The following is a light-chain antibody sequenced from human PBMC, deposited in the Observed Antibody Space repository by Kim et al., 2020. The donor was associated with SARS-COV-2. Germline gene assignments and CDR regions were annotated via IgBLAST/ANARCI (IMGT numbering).Light chain of an antibody. V-gene: IGKV3-15*01. J-gene: IGKJ2*01. Sequence: SPGDRATLSCRAGQSVSSNLAWYQQKPGQAPRLLIYDTSTRATGIPARFSGSGYGTDFTLTISSLQSEDFAVYYCQQYNRWPPMYTFGQGTKLEI. CDR3: QQYNRWPPMYT. CDR1: QSVSSN. CDR2: DTS.